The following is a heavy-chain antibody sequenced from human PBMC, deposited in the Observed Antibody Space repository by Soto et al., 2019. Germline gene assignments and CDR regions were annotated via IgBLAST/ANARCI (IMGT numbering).Heavy chain of an antibody. D-gene: IGHD1-26*01. CDR1: GFTFSTYT. J-gene: IGHJ6*02. Sequence: GGSLRLSCAASGFTFSTYTMNWVRQAPGQGLEWVSCISAKSKYIYYANSVQGRFTISRDDAQNSLILQLSSLRAEDTAVYYCARDGRRGYDLDVWGQGTMVTVSS. V-gene: IGHV3-21*04. CDR2: ISAKSKYI. CDR3: ARDGRRGYDLDV.